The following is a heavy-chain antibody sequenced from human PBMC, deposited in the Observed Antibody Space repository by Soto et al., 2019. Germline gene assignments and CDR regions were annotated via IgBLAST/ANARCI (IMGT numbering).Heavy chain of an antibody. J-gene: IGHJ4*02. CDR1: GGSFSDYY. CDR2: INHSGST. D-gene: IGHD6-19*01. Sequence: QVQLQQWGAGLLKPSETLSLTCAVYGGSFSDYYWSWIRQHPGKGLEWIGEINHSGSTNYNPSLKSRVTISVDMSKNQFSLKLSSVTAADTAVYYCARGNTGSGIAVAGIVYWGQGTLVTVSS. CDR3: ARGNTGSGIAVAGIVY. V-gene: IGHV4-34*01.